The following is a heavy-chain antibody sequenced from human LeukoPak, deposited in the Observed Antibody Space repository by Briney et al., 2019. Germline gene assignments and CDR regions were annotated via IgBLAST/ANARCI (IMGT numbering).Heavy chain of an antibody. Sequence: GASVKVSCKASGGTFISYAISWVRQAPGQGLEWMGGIIPIFGTANYAQKFQGRGTITADESTSTAYMELSSLRSEDTAVYYCARVHCSSTSCRRDMYYFDYWGQGTLVTVSS. CDR1: GGTFISYA. J-gene: IGHJ4*02. CDR2: IIPIFGTA. D-gene: IGHD2-2*01. V-gene: IGHV1-69*13. CDR3: ARVHCSSTSCRRDMYYFDY.